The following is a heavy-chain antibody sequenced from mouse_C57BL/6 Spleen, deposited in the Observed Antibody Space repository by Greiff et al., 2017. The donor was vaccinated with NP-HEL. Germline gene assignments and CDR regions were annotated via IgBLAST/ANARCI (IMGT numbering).Heavy chain of an antibody. V-gene: IGHV1-52*01. D-gene: IGHD2-4*01. CDR1: GYTFTSYW. CDR2: IDPSDSET. J-gene: IGHJ3*01. Sequence: QVQLKQPGAELVRPGSSVKLSCKASGYTFTSYWMHWVKQRPIQGLEWIGNIDPSDSETHYNQKFKDKATLTVDKSSSTAYMQLSSLTSEDSAVYYRAREGDYDEGAWFAYWGQGTLVTVSA. CDR3: AREGDYDEGAWFAY.